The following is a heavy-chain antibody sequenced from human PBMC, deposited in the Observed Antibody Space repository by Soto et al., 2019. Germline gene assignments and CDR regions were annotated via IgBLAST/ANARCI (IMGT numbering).Heavy chain of an antibody. Sequence: QVQLVQSGAEVKKPGASVKVSCKASGYSFTRYGISWVRQAPGQGLEWMGWISGYNANTNYPESLQGRVTMTTDTPKSTAYMEVRNLISDDTAVYYCARGGALPYYYCGRDVWGQGTTVTVSS. CDR3: ARGGALPYYYCGRDV. CDR2: ISGYNANT. D-gene: IGHD3-16*01. J-gene: IGHJ6*02. CDR1: GYSFTRYG. V-gene: IGHV1-18*01.